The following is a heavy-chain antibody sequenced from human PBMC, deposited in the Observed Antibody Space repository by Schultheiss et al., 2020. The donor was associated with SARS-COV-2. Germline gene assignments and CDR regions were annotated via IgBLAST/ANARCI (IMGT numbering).Heavy chain of an antibody. CDR1: GFTFSSYW. CDR3: VRGGAPSYFPD. Sequence: GESLKISCAASGFTFSSYWMSWVRQAPGKGLEWVANIKQDGSEKYYVDSVKGRFTISRDNGKNTLYLQMNSLRADDTAVYFCVRGGAPSYFPDWGQGTLVTVSS. V-gene: IGHV3-7*04. CDR2: IKQDGSEK. J-gene: IGHJ4*02. D-gene: IGHD2-21*01.